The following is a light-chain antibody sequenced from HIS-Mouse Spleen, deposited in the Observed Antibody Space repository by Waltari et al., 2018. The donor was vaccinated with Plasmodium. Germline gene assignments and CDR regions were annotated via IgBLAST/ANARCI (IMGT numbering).Light chain of an antibody. CDR1: SPHLGSNT. CDR3: AAWDDSLNGVV. CDR2: SNN. Sequence: QSVLTQPPSASGTPGQRVTIPCSGSSPHLGSNTVTWYQQPPGTAPKLLIYSNNQRPSGVPDRFSGSKSGTSASLAISGLQSEDEADYYCAAWDDSLNGVVFGGGTKLTVL. V-gene: IGLV1-44*01. J-gene: IGLJ2*01.